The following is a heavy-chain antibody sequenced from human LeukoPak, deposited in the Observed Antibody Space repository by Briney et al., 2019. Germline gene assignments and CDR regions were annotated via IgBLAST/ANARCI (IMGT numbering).Heavy chain of an antibody. J-gene: IGHJ4*02. CDR3: ARTYYDILTSYNPYFDY. D-gene: IGHD3-9*01. CDR1: AFTFNSYS. V-gene: IGHV3-21*01. CDR2: ITSTSVST. Sequence: GGSLRLSCAASAFTFNSYSMSWVRQAPGKGLEWVSSITSTSVSTYYADSVKGRFTISRDNAKNSLYLQMNSLRAEDTAVYYCARTYYDILTSYNPYFDYWGQGTLVTVSS.